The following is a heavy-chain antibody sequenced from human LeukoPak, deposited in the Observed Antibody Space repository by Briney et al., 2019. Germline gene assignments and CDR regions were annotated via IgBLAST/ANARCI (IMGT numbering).Heavy chain of an antibody. CDR2: ISAYNGNT. D-gene: IGHD3-10*01. CDR1: GYTFTSYG. Sequence: ASVKVSCKASGYTFTSYGISWVRQAPGQGLEWMGWISAYNGNTNYAQKLQGRVTMTTDTSTSTANMELRSLRSDDTAVYYCARDQERSNNWFDPWGQGTLVTVSS. J-gene: IGHJ5*02. V-gene: IGHV1-18*01. CDR3: ARDQERSNNWFDP.